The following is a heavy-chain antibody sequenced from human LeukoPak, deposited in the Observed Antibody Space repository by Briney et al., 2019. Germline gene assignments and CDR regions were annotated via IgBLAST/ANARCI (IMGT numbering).Heavy chain of an antibody. CDR1: GYNFTNYW. Sequence: GESLKISCKGSGYNFTNYWIGWVRQMPGKGLEWMGIIFPGDSDIRYSPSFQGQVIISADKSINTAYLQWSSLKASDTAMYYCATNGYCSSTSCYFPYWGQGTLVTVSS. D-gene: IGHD2-2*01. J-gene: IGHJ4*02. CDR3: ATNGYCSSTSCYFPY. V-gene: IGHV5-51*01. CDR2: IFPGDSDI.